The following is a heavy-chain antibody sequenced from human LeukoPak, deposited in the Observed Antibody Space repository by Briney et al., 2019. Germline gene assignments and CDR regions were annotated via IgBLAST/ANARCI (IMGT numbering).Heavy chain of an antibody. V-gene: IGHV4-59*01. Sequence: SETLSLTCTVSGGSISSYYWSWIRQPPGKGLEWIGYIYYSGSTNYNPSLKSRVTISVDTSENQFSLKLSSVTAADTAVYYCARCRDDYVWGSYRQSDAFDIWGQGTMVTVSS. CDR1: GGSISSYY. CDR2: IYYSGST. CDR3: ARCRDDYVWGSYRQSDAFDI. D-gene: IGHD3-16*02. J-gene: IGHJ3*02.